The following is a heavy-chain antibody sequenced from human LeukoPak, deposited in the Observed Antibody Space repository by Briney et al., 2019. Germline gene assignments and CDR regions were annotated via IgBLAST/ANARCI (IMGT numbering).Heavy chain of an antibody. CDR1: GASISRHY. V-gene: IGHV4-59*11. Sequence: SQTLSLTCTVSGASISRHYWSWIRQPPGKGLEWIGYVYHDGTTNYNPSLKSRVAISIDTSRNQLSLKLSSMTAADTAVYYCARGSTRADDYWGQGILVTVSS. CDR3: ARGSTRADDY. D-gene: IGHD2/OR15-2a*01. CDR2: VYHDGTT. J-gene: IGHJ4*02.